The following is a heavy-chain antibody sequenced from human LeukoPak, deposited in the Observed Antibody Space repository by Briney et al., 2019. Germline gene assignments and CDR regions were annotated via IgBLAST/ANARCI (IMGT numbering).Heavy chain of an antibody. D-gene: IGHD5-18*01. Sequence: SETLSLTCTVSGGSISSGSYYWSWIRQPPGKGLEWIGYIYYSGSTNYNPSLKSRVTISVDTSKNQFSLKLSSVTAADTAVYYCARMRPGGYSYGAPATVGMDVWGQGTTVTVSS. CDR2: IYYSGST. CDR1: GGSISSGSYY. J-gene: IGHJ6*02. V-gene: IGHV4-61*01. CDR3: ARMRPGGYSYGAPATVGMDV.